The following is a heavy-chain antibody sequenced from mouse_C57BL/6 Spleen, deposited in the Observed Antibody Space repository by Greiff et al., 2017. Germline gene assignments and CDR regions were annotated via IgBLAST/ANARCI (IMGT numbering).Heavy chain of an antibody. J-gene: IGHJ4*01. CDR2: IWGVGST. V-gene: IGHV2-6*01. D-gene: IGHD1-1*01. CDR3: ASSTTVGAMDY. Sequence: QVQLQQSGPGLVAPSQSLSITCTVSGFSLTSYGVDWVRQSPGKGLEWLGVIWGVGSTNYNSARKSRLSISKDNSKSQVFLKMNSLQTDDTAMYYCASSTTVGAMDYWGQGTSVTVSS. CDR1: GFSLTSYG.